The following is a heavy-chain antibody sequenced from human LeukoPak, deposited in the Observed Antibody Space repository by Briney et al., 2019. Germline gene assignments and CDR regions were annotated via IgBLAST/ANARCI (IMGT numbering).Heavy chain of an antibody. CDR1: GFTVSSNY. CDR3: ARAWRAAAGTSYYYYYGMDV. D-gene: IGHD6-13*01. CDR2: IYSGGST. J-gene: IGHJ6*02. Sequence: GGSLRLSCAASGFTVSSNYMSWVRQAPGKGLEWVSVIYSGGSTYYADSVKGRFTISRDNSKNTLYLQMNSLRAEDTAVYYCARAWRAAAGTSYYYYYGMDVWGQGTTVTVSS. V-gene: IGHV3-53*01.